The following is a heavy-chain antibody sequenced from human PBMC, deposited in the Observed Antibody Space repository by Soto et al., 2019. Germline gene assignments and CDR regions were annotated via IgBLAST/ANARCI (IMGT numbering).Heavy chain of an antibody. D-gene: IGHD2-8*01. J-gene: IGHJ5*02. V-gene: IGHV3-23*01. CDR1: GFSFTFYA. Sequence: EVQLLQSGGGLVQPGGSLRLSCEASGFSFTFYAMSWVRQAPGKGLEWVSAIIGNGATTFYADSMKGRFTISRDNSRDTLYLQLNRLRAEDTAVYFCAREQCSPLDRYCADGGVDWVDPWGRGTLVTGSS. CDR2: IIGNGATT. CDR3: AREQCSPLDRYCADGGVDWVDP.